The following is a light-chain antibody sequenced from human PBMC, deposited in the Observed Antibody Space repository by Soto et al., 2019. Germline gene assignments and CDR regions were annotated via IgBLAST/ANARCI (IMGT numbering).Light chain of an antibody. Sequence: QPVLTQPPSVSGAPGQRVTISCTGSYSNIGAGYEVHWYQQIPGTAPKLLISGHNNRPSGVPARFFGSKSGTSASLTIIGLRAEDEADYYCQSYDSSLSGSGVFGGGTKLTVL. CDR2: GHN. CDR3: QSYDSSLSGSGV. CDR1: YSNIGAGYE. J-gene: IGLJ3*02. V-gene: IGLV1-40*01.